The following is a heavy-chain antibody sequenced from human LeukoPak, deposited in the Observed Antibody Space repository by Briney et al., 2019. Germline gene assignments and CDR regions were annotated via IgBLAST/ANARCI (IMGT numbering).Heavy chain of an antibody. D-gene: IGHD2-15*01. CDR3: ARDRIVVVVAATLLY. Sequence: GGSLRLSCTASGFTFSSYATHWVRQAPGKGLEWVAVISYDGSNKYYADSVKGRFTISRDNSENTLYLQMNSLRAEDTAVYYCARDRIVVVVAATLLYWGQGTLVTVSS. J-gene: IGHJ4*02. CDR1: GFTFSSYA. V-gene: IGHV3-30-3*01. CDR2: ISYDGSNK.